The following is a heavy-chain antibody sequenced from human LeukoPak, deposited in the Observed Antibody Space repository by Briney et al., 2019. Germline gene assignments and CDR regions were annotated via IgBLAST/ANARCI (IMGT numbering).Heavy chain of an antibody. CDR2: FLLNFNTA. CDR3: ARGVRSGYDYLSWLDP. CDR1: GGAVSSSA. D-gene: IGHD5-12*01. Sequence: SVKVSCKASGGAVSSSALSWVRQAPGQGLEWIGGFLLNFNTAEYAQNFQGRLTITADRATKTFYMELSSLRSDDTAVYYCARGVRSGYDYLSWLDPWGQGTLVTVSS. V-gene: IGHV1-69*06. J-gene: IGHJ5*02.